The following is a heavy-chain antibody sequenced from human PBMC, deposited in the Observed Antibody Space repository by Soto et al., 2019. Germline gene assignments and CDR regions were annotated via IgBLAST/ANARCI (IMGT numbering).Heavy chain of an antibody. V-gene: IGHV3-23*01. J-gene: IGHJ3*02. Sequence: GGCLRLSCAASGFTFSSYAMSWVRQAPGKGLEWVSAISGSGGSTYYADSVKGRFTISRDNSKNTLYLQMNSLRAEDTAVYYCAKSYSSSWYHDAFDIWGQGTMVTVSS. CDR1: GFTFSSYA. D-gene: IGHD6-13*01. CDR2: ISGSGGST. CDR3: AKSYSSSWYHDAFDI.